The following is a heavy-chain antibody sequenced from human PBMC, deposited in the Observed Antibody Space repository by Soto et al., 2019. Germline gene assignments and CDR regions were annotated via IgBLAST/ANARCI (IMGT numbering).Heavy chain of an antibody. J-gene: IGHJ4*02. CDR3: VRYDGKTLDY. Sequence: GESVKISCXGSGYIFTSFWIGWVRQMPGKGLEWMGIIYPGDSDTTHSPSFQGQVTISADKSISTAYLQWSSLRASDTAMYYCVRYDGKTLDYWGQGTPVTVSS. V-gene: IGHV5-51*01. D-gene: IGHD3-10*01. CDR1: GYIFTSFW. CDR2: IYPGDSDT.